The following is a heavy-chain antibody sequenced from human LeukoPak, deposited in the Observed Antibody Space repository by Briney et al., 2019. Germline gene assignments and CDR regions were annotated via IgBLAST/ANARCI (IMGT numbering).Heavy chain of an antibody. CDR2: IKQDGSEK. V-gene: IGHV3-7*01. D-gene: IGHD3-10*01. J-gene: IGHJ4*02. CDR3: ARSPGYYFDY. CDR1: GCIFSNCW. Sequence: GGSLRLSCETSGCIFSNCWMNWVRQAPGKGLEWVANIKQDGSEKHYVDSVKGRLTISRDNAKNSLYLQMNSLRAEDTAVYYCARSPGYYFDYWGQGTLVTVSS.